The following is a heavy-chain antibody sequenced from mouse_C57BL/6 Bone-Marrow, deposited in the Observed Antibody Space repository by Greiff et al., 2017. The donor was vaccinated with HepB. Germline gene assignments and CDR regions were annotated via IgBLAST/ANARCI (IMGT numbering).Heavy chain of an antibody. V-gene: IGHV1-18*01. CDR3: ARDDGYYYY. J-gene: IGHJ3*01. D-gene: IGHD2-3*01. CDR2: INPNNGGT. Sequence: VQLKESGPELVKPGASVKIPCKASGYTFTDYNMDWVKQSHGKSLEWIGDINPNNGGTIYNQKFKGKATLTVDKSSSTAYMELRSLTSEDTAVYYCARDDGYYYYWGQGTLVTVSA. CDR1: GYTFTDYN.